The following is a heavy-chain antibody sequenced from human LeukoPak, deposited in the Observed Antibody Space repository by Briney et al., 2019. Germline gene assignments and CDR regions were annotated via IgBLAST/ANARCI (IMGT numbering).Heavy chain of an antibody. CDR3: ARRRMVRGVIIFDY. Sequence: SLRLSCAASGFTFSSYEMNWVRQAPGKGLEWVSYISSSGSTIYYADSVKGRFTISRDNAKNSLYLQMNSLRAEDTAVYYCARRRMVRGVIIFDYWGQGTLVTVSS. CDR2: ISSSGSTI. J-gene: IGHJ4*02. CDR1: GFTFSSYE. D-gene: IGHD3-10*01. V-gene: IGHV3-48*03.